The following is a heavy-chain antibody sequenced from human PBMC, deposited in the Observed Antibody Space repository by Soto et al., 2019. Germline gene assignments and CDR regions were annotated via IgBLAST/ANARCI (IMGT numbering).Heavy chain of an antibody. V-gene: IGHV3-23*01. CDR1: GFTFSSYA. Sequence: GGSLRLSCAASGFTFSSYAMSWVRQAPGKGLEWVSAISGSGGSTYYADSVKDRFTISRDNSKNTLYLQMNSLRAEDTAVYYCVSKPGSGWIDYWGQGTLVTVSS. CDR2: ISGSGGST. J-gene: IGHJ4*02. CDR3: VSKPGSGWIDY. D-gene: IGHD6-19*01.